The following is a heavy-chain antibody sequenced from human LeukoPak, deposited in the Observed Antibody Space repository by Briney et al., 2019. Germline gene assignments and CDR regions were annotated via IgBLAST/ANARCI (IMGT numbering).Heavy chain of an antibody. CDR3: ASGEYSGSSVDY. V-gene: IGHV4-31*03. J-gene: IGHJ4*02. D-gene: IGHD1-26*01. Sequence: SQTLSLTCTVSGGSISSGGYYWSWIRQHPGKGLEWIGHIYYSGSTYYNPSLKSRVTISVDTSKNQFSLKLSSVTAADTAVYYCASGEYSGSSVDYWGQGTLVTVSS. CDR2: IYYSGST. CDR1: GGSISSGGYY.